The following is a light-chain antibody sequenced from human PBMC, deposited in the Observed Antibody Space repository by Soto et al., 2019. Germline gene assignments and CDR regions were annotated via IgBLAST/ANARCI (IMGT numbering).Light chain of an antibody. V-gene: IGKV2-28*01. CDR1: QSLLHSNGYNY. Sequence: DIVMTQSPLSLPVTPGEPASISCMSSQSLLHSNGYNYLDWYLQKPGQSPQLLIYLGSNRASGVPDRFSGSGSGTDFTLKISRVEAEDVGVYYCIQALQIPPTFGQGTRLEIK. J-gene: IGKJ5*01. CDR2: LGS. CDR3: IQALQIPPT.